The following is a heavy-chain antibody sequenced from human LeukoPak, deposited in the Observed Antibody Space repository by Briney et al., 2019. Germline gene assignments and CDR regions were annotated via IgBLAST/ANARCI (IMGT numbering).Heavy chain of an antibody. CDR1: GFTFRSYW. CDR3: TREYYYGSGSCYAGY. V-gene: IGHV3-7*04. J-gene: IGHJ4*02. D-gene: IGHD3-10*01. Sequence: GGSLRLSCAASGFTFRSYWVSWVRQAPGKGLEWVANIKQDGNERYYVDSVKGRFTISRDNAKNSLYLQMNSLRAEDTAVYYCTREYYYGSGSCYAGYWGQGTLVTVSS. CDR2: IKQDGNER.